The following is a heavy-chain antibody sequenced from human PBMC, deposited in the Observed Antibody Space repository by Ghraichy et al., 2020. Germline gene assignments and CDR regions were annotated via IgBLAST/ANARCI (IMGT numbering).Heavy chain of an antibody. Sequence: GESLNISCETSGFTFADAWLSWVRQAPGKGLEWIGRIKSKKDGGTPDYADSVKGRLTISRDDSKDALYLQIIGLKADDSAVYYCATDFLAHNYFDFWGQGTLVTVSS. CDR3: ATDFLAHNYFDF. V-gene: IGHV3-15*01. CDR2: IKSKKDGGTP. CDR1: GFTFADAW. J-gene: IGHJ4*02. D-gene: IGHD5-24*01.